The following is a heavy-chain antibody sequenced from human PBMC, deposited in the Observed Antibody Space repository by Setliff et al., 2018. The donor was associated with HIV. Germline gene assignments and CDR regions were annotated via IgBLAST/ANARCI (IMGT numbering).Heavy chain of an antibody. V-gene: IGHV4-4*07. CDR1: GDSMNDYY. J-gene: IGHJ6*02. D-gene: IGHD5-12*01. Sequence: SETLSLTCTVSGDSMNDYYWTWIRQPAGKALEWIGRININEDTYFKPSLKSRVTMSVDTSKNQFSLKVRCVTAADTAIYYCAREIWGQVAHVPYGMDVWGQGTTVTVSS. CDR3: AREIWGQVAHVPYGMDV. CDR2: ININEDT.